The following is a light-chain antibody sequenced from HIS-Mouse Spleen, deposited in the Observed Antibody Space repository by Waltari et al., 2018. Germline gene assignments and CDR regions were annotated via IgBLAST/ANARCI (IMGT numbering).Light chain of an antibody. V-gene: IGLV2-8*01. CDR2: EVS. J-gene: IGLJ2*01. CDR3: SSYAGSNNLV. Sequence: QSALTQPPSASGSPGQSVTISCTGTSSDDGGYNYVSWYQQHPGKAPKLMIYEVSKRPSGVPDRFAGCRSGNTASLTVSGLQAEDEADYYCSSYAGSNNLVFGGGTKLTVL. CDR1: SSDDGGYNY.